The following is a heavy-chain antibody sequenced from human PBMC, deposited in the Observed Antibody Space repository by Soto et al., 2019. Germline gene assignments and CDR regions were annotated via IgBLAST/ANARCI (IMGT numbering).Heavy chain of an antibody. CDR1: GFTFSSFA. V-gene: IGHV3-9*01. D-gene: IGHD5-12*01. Sequence: PGWSLRLSCASSGFTFSSFAMHWVRQAPGKGLEWVSGISWNSGSIGYADSVKGRFTISRDNAKNSLYLQMNSLRAEDTAVYYCASQGYSGYDLSGELYGNIDYWGQGTLVTVSS. CDR2: ISWNSGSI. J-gene: IGHJ4*02. CDR3: ASQGYSGYDLSGELYGNIDY.